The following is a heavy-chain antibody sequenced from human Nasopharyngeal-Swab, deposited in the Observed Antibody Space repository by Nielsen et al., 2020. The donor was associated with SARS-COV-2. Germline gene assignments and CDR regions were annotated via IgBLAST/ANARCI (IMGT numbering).Heavy chain of an antibody. J-gene: IGHJ6*02. D-gene: IGHD1-26*01. CDR3: AIGAAVGTLFHGMDV. V-gene: IGHV5-51*01. Sequence: GGSLRLSCKGSGYSFTSHWIAWVRQAPGKGLECMGTIFPGDSDTRYSPSFEGRVTISVDQSITTAYLHWTSLKASDTAKYYCAIGAAVGTLFHGMDVWGQGTMVTVSS. CDR1: GYSFTSHW. CDR2: IFPGDSDT.